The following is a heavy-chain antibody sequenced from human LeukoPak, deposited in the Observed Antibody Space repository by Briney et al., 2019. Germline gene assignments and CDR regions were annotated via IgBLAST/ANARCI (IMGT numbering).Heavy chain of an antibody. CDR1: GYTFTRYA. Sequence: ASVTVSCKASGYTFTRYAMHWVGQAPGQRLEGMGWINAGNGNTKYAQKFQGRVTITRERSASTAYMELSSLRSEDTAVYYCATDQRGYSYVGFWFDPWGQGTLVTVSS. CDR3: ATDQRGYSYVGFWFDP. V-gene: IGHV1-3*01. CDR2: INAGNGNT. D-gene: IGHD5-18*01. J-gene: IGHJ5*02.